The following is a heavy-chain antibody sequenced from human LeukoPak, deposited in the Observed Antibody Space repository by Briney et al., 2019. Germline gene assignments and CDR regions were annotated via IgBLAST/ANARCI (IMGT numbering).Heavy chain of an antibody. CDR2: ISISSSYI. D-gene: IGHD1-26*01. J-gene: IGHJ4*02. V-gene: IGHV3-21*01. CDR1: GFSFSSYT. CDR3: ARDIVGATFDY. Sequence: GGSLRLSCAASGFSFSSYTMNWVRQAPGKGLEWVSSISISSSYIYYADSVKGRFTISRDNAKNSLYLQMNSLRAEDTDVYYCARDIVGATFDYWGEGGLVAVSS.